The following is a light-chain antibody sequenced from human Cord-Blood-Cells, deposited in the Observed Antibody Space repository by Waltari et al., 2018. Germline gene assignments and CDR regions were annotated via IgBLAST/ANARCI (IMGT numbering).Light chain of an antibody. CDR3: QQYYTRIT. V-gene: IGKV4-1*01. Sequence: DIVMTQSPDSLAVSLGERATINCKSSQSVLYSSNNKNYLAWYQQKPEQPPKLLIYWASTRESGVPDRFSGSGSGTDFTLTISSLQAEDVAVYYCQQYYTRITFGPGTKVDIK. CDR2: WAS. J-gene: IGKJ3*01. CDR1: QSVLYSSNNKNY.